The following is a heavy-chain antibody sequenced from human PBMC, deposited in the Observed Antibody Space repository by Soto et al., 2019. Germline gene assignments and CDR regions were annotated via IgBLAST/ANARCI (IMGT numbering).Heavy chain of an antibody. V-gene: IGHV1-46*01. CDR2: INPSGGST. J-gene: IGHJ6*02. CDR1: GYTFTSYY. CDR3: ARSSYYDFWSGSHFYGMDV. D-gene: IGHD3-3*01. Sequence: ASVKVSCKASGYTFTSYYMHWVRQAPGQGLEWMGIINPSGGSTSYAQKFQGRVTMTRDTSTSTVYMELSSLRSEDTAVYYCARSSYYDFWSGSHFYGMDVWGQGTTVTVSS.